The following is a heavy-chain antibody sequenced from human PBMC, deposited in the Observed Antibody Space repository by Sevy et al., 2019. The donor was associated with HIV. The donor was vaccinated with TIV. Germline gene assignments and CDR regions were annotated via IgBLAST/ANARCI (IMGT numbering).Heavy chain of an antibody. V-gene: IGHV3-48*03. CDR3: ERGITIFGAHFDY. CDR1: GFTFSSYE. Sequence: GGSLRLSCAASGFTFSSYEMNWVRQAPGKGLEWVSYISSSGSTIYYADSVKGRFTISRDNAKNSLYLQMNSLRAEDTAVYYCERGITIFGAHFDYWGQGTLVTVSS. J-gene: IGHJ4*02. D-gene: IGHD3-3*01. CDR2: ISSSGSTI.